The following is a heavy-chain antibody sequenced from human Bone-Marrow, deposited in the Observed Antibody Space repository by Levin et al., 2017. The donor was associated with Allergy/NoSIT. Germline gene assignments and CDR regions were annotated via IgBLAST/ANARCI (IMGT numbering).Heavy chain of an antibody. CDR1: SGSITGFY. J-gene: IGHJ4*02. Sequence: PSETLSLNCAVSSGSITGFYWSWIRQSAGNGLEWLGRIYFSGTTHYNPSLESRVTMSVDTSKNHFSLQLRSVTAADTAVYFCARIRQGGATYFDSWGQGTLVTVSS. CDR2: IYFSGTT. V-gene: IGHV4-4*07. D-gene: IGHD1-26*01. CDR3: ARIRQGGATYFDS.